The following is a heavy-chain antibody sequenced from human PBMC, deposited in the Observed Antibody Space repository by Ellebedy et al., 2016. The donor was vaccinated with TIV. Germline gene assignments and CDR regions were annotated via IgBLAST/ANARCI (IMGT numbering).Heavy chain of an antibody. CDR2: IYYSGST. D-gene: IGHD3-3*01. CDR3: ARRKITIFGVTDAFDI. CDR1: GGPISSYY. V-gene: IGHV4-59*01. Sequence: MPSETLSLTCTVSGGPISSYYWSWIRQPPGKGLEWIGYIYYSGSTNYNPSLRSRVTISVDTSKNQFSLRLSSVTAADTAVYYCARRKITIFGVTDAFDIWGQGTVVTVSS. J-gene: IGHJ3*02.